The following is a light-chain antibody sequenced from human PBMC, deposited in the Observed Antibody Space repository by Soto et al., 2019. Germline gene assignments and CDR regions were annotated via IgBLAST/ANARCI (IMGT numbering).Light chain of an antibody. CDR1: SGDFGDFYF. V-gene: IGLV2-14*01. CDR2: EGS. Sequence: QSALTQPASVSESPGQSITISCTGTSGDFGDFYFVSWYQQHPDKTPKLMIYEGSHRPSEISNRFSGSQSGNTASLTISGLQAEDEADYYCSSYTSDNTYVFGTGTKLTVL. J-gene: IGLJ1*01. CDR3: SSYTSDNTYV.